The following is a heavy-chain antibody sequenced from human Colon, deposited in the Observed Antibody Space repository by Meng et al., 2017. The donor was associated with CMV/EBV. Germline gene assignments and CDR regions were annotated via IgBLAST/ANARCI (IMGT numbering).Heavy chain of an antibody. J-gene: IGHJ4*02. D-gene: IGHD6-6*01. V-gene: IGHV2-5*02. CDR2: IYWDDDK. Sequence: QITLKESGLTLVKTTQTLTLTCTFSGFSPSTNGVTVGWIRQPPGKALEWLALIYWDDDKRYSPSLKSRLTITKDTSKNQVVLTMINMDPVDTATYYCAHRFLRDSSSSLHFDSWGQGTLVTVSS. CDR3: AHRFLRDSSSSLHFDS. CDR1: GFSPSTNGVT.